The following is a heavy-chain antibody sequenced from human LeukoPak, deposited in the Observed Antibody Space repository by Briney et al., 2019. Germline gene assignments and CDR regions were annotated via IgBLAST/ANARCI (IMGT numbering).Heavy chain of an antibody. CDR2: ISYDGSNK. J-gene: IGHJ4*02. Sequence: PGGSLRLSCAASGFTFSSYAMHWVRQAPGKGLEWVAVISYDGSNKYYADSVKGRFTISRDNSKNTLYLQMNSLRAEDTAVYYCARSSMVRGVIEYYFDYWGQGTLVTVSS. CDR3: ARSSMVRGVIEYYFDY. D-gene: IGHD3-10*01. CDR1: GFTFSSYA. V-gene: IGHV3-30-3*01.